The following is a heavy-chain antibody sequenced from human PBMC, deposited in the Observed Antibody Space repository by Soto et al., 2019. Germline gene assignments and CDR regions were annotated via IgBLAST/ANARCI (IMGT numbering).Heavy chain of an antibody. V-gene: IGHV3-49*03. D-gene: IGHD2-15*01. J-gene: IGHJ4*02. Sequence: GVSLRLSCTASGFTFGDYAMNWFRQAPGKELEWVGFIRSKASGGTTEFAASVKGRFTISRDDSKSVAYLQMNSLKTEDTAVYYCARQHCSGGSCYPNRGIYWGQGTLVTVSS. CDR3: ARQHCSGGSCYPNRGIY. CDR2: IRSKASGGTT. CDR1: GFTFGDYA.